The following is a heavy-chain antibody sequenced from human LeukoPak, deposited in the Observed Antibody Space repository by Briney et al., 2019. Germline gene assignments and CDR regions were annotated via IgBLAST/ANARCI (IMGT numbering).Heavy chain of an antibody. V-gene: IGHV4-61*02. CDR1: GGSISSGSYY. D-gene: IGHD3-10*01. J-gene: IGHJ4*02. Sequence: SETLSLTCTVSGGSISSGSYYWSWIRQPAGKGLEWIGRIYTSGSTKYNPSYTSRVPISVDTSKNQFSPKLTSVTPADTAVYYCARAGGFYGSGSYIYWGQGTLVTVSS. CDR2: IYTSGST. CDR3: ARAGGFYGSGSYIY.